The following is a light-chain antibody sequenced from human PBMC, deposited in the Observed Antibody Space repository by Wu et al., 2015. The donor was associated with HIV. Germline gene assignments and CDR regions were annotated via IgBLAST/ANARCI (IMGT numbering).Light chain of an antibody. CDR3: QQYDSYPYN. CDR1: QDISTF. J-gene: IGKJ2*01. CDR2: GAS. Sequence: AIQMTQSPSSVSASVGDRVTITCRASQDISTFLAWYQQKPGKAPQLLIYGASNLHSGVPSRFSGSGSATDFTLTISGLQSEDFATYYCQQYDSYPYNFGQGTKVEVK. V-gene: IGKV1-8*01.